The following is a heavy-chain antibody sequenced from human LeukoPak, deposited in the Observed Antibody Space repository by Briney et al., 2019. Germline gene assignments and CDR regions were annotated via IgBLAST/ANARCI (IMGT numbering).Heavy chain of an antibody. CDR3: ARARVTREIDY. D-gene: IGHD4-11*01. V-gene: IGHV1-18*01. CDR1: GYTFTSYG. CDR2: ISAYNGNT. J-gene: IGHJ4*02. Sequence: ASVKVSCKASGYTFTSYGISWVRQAPGQGLEWMGWISAYNGNTNYAQKFQGRVTMTTDTSTSTAYMELRSLRSDGPAVYYCARARVTREIDYWGQGTLVTVSS.